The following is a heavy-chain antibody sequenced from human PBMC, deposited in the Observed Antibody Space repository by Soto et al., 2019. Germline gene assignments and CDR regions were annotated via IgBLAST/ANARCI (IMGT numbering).Heavy chain of an antibody. J-gene: IGHJ2*01. D-gene: IGHD1-26*01. CDR3: ARGGSLNWYFDL. CDR1: GFTFSSYW. V-gene: IGHV3-74*01. CDR2: INSDGSST. Sequence: EVQLVESGGGLVQPGGSLRLSCATSGFTFSSYWMHWVRQAPGKGLVWVSRINSDGSSTSYADSVKGRFTISRDNAKNTLYLQMNSLRAEDTAVYYCARGGSLNWYFDLWGRGTLVTVSS.